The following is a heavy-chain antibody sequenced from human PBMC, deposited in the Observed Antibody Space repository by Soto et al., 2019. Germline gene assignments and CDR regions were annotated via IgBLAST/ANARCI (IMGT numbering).Heavy chain of an antibody. CDR2: IHGGGNSA. J-gene: IGHJ4*02. V-gene: IGHV3-23*01. CDR3: AKDRGPVTSSWDLDY. CDR1: GFTFSGYA. Sequence: EVQLLESGGDLVQPGRSLRLSCAASGFTFSGYAMSWVRQAPGKGLEWVSVIHGGGNSAYYADSVKGRFTISRDNFKNTLYLQMGSLRGQDTAVFLFAKDRGPVTSSWDLDYWGQGTLVTVSS. D-gene: IGHD1-26*01.